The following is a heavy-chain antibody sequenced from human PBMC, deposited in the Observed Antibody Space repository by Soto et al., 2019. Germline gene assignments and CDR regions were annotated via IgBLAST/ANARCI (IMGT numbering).Heavy chain of an antibody. CDR1: GGSISSGGYY. V-gene: IGHV4-31*03. Sequence: SETLSLTCTVSGGSISSGGYYWSWIRQHPGKGLEWIGYIYYSGSTYYNPSLKSRVTISVDTSKNQFSLKLSSVTAADTAVYYCARDQKYQLLGRGFDPWGQGTLVTVSS. J-gene: IGHJ5*02. D-gene: IGHD2-2*01. CDR2: IYYSGST. CDR3: ARDQKYQLLGRGFDP.